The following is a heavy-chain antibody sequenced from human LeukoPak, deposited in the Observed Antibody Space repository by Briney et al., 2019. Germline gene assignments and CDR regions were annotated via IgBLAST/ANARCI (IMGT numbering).Heavy chain of an antibody. D-gene: IGHD6-19*01. V-gene: IGHV3-48*04. J-gene: IGHJ3*02. CDR1: GFTFSSYW. CDR3: ARASLYSSGWYGNAFDI. CDR2: ISSSGSTI. Sequence: PGGSLRLSCAASGFTFSSYWMSWVRQAPGKGLEWVSYISSSGSTIYYADSVKGRFTISRDNAKNSLYLQMNSLRAEDTALYYCARASLYSSGWYGNAFDIWGQGTMVTVSS.